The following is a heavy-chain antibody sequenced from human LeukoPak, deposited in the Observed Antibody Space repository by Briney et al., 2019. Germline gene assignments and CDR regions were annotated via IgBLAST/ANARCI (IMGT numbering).Heavy chain of an antibody. Sequence: GASVKVSCKASGYTFTSYGISWVRQAPGQGLEWMGWISAYNGNTNYAQKLQGRVTMTTDTSTSTAYMELRSLRSDDTAVYYCARDQYDFWSGSTTPDYMDVWGNVTPVTVSS. CDR3: ARDQYDFWSGSTTPDYMDV. CDR2: ISAYNGNT. J-gene: IGHJ6*03. D-gene: IGHD3-3*01. V-gene: IGHV1-18*01. CDR1: GYTFTSYG.